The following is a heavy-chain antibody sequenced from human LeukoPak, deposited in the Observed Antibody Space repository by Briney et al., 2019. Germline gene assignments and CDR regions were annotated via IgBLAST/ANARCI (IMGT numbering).Heavy chain of an antibody. CDR1: GDSVSSNSPT. Sequence: SQTLSLTCAISGDSVSSNSPTWIWIRQSPSRGLEWLGRTYYRSKWYSDYAESMKSRISINADTSKNQFSLQLNSVTPEDTAVYYCARAARGNAMDVWGQGPRSPSP. CDR2: TYYRSKWYS. J-gene: IGHJ6*02. V-gene: IGHV6-1*01. CDR3: ARAARGNAMDV.